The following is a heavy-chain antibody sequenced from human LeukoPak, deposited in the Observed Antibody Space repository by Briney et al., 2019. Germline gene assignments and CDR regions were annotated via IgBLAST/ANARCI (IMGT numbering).Heavy chain of an antibody. V-gene: IGHV3-43*02. CDR3: ATGSQPGTTVDY. D-gene: IGHD1-14*01. Sequence: GGSLRLSCAASGFTFNDYPMHWVRQAPGKGLEWVSLISGDGSVTYYADSVKGRFTISRDNSKNSLYLQINSLRLEDTAFYYCATGSQPGTTVDYWGQGTLVTASS. CDR2: ISGDGSVT. CDR1: GFTFNDYP. J-gene: IGHJ4*02.